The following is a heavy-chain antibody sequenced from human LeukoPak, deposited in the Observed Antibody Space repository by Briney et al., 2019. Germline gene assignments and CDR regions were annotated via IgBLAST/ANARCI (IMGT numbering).Heavy chain of an antibody. Sequence: GGSLRLSCAASGFSFSSYAMHWVRQAPGKGLEWVAVISYGGSNKYYADSVKGRFTISRDNSKNTLYLQMNSLRAEDTAVYYCARDPWLRWPENYFDYWGQGTLVTVSS. CDR1: GFSFSSYA. J-gene: IGHJ4*02. CDR3: ARDPWLRWPENYFDY. D-gene: IGHD4-23*01. V-gene: IGHV3-30*04. CDR2: ISYGGSNK.